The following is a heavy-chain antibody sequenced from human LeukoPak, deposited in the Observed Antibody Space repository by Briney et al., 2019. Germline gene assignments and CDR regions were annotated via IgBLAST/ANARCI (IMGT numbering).Heavy chain of an antibody. CDR2: IRYDGSNK. CDR3: AKELVVVPAANTEDY. Sequence: GGSLRLSCAASGFTFSSYGMHWDRQAPGKGLEWVAFIRYDGSNKYYADSVKGRFTISRDNSKNTLYLQMNSLRAEDTAVYYCAKELVVVPAANTEDYWGQGTLVTVSS. D-gene: IGHD2-2*01. V-gene: IGHV3-30*02. J-gene: IGHJ4*02. CDR1: GFTFSSYG.